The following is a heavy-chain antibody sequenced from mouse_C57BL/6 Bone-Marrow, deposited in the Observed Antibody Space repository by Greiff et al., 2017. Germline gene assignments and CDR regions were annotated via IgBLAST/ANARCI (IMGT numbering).Heavy chain of an antibody. Sequence: VQLQQPGAELVKPGASVKMSCKASGYTFTSYWITWVKQRPGQGLEWIGDIYPGSGSTNYNEKFKSKATLTVEPSSSTAYMQLSSLTSENSAVYDCARPYYRNYWYVDVWGTGTTVTVSS. CDR2: IYPGSGST. D-gene: IGHD2-14*01. CDR3: ARPYYRNYWYVDV. J-gene: IGHJ1*03. CDR1: GYTFTSYW. V-gene: IGHV1-55*01.